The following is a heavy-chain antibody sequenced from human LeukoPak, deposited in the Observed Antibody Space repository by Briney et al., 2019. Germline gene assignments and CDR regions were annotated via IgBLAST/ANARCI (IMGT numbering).Heavy chain of an antibody. D-gene: IGHD3-22*01. CDR1: GFPFSNYW. CDR3: ARGSYYDTSGYVNWYFDL. J-gene: IGHJ2*01. Sequence: TGGSLRLSCAASGFPFSNYWMTWVRQAPGKGLEWVASIMQGGSEKYYVDSVKGRFTISRDNAKNSLYLQMSTLRAEDTTVYYRARGSYYDTSGYVNWYFDLWGRGTLVTVSS. V-gene: IGHV3-7*01. CDR2: IMQGGSEK.